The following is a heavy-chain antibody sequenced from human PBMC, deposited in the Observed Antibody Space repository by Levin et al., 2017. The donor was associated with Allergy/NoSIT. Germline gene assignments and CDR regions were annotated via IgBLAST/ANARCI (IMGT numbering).Heavy chain of an antibody. V-gene: IGHV3-23*01. J-gene: IGHJ3*01. CDR2: VGHVDET. D-gene: IGHD6-19*01. CDR3: AKDGVAGNSRWDHFDV. CDR1: GFTFNIYA. Sequence: GGSLRLSCAASGFTFNIYAMSWVRQAPGKGLEWVAGVGHVDETYYADSVKGRFTVSRDNSRNMVYLEMDSLRDDDTAIYYCAKDGVAGNSRWDHFDVWGHGTMVTVSS.